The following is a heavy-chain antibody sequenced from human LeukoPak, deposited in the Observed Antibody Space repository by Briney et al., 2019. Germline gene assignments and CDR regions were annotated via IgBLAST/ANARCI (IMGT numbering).Heavy chain of an antibody. V-gene: IGHV3-23*01. CDR2: ISGSGGST. J-gene: IGHJ3*02. D-gene: IGHD2-2*01. Sequence: GGSLRLSCAASGFTFSSYAMSWVRQAPGKGLEWVSAISGSGGSTSYVDSVKGRFTISRDNSKNTLYLQMNSLRAEDTAVYHCAKDRPSTSCSWGCAFDIWGQGTKVTVSS. CDR3: AKDRPSTSCSWGCAFDI. CDR1: GFTFSSYA.